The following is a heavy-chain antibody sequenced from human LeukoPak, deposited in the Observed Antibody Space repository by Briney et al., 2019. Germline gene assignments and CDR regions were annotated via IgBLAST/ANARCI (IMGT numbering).Heavy chain of an antibody. CDR2: ISYDGSNK. CDR1: GFTFSNYA. Sequence: PGGTLRLSCAAAGFTFSNYAMHWVRQAPGKGLEGVAVISYDGSNKHYADSVKGLFTFSRDNSKNTLYLQMHSLRAEDTAVYYCARDLCFDCLPQPSNYFDPWGQGTLVTVSS. D-gene: IGHD3-9*01. V-gene: IGHV3-30-3*01. CDR3: ARDLCFDCLPQPSNYFDP. J-gene: IGHJ5*02.